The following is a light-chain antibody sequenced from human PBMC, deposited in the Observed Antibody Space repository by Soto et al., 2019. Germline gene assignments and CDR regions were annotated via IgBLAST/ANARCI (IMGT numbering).Light chain of an antibody. CDR2: NNN. J-gene: IGLJ2*01. CDR1: SSNIGSNY. Sequence: QSVLTQPPSVSAAPGQKVTISCAGSSSNIGSNYVSWYQQIPGTAPKLLIYNNNERPSGIPDRFSGSKSDTSASLDITGLQTGDEADYYCGTSDRSLRAGVFGGGTKLTVL. CDR3: GTSDRSLRAGV. V-gene: IGLV1-51*01.